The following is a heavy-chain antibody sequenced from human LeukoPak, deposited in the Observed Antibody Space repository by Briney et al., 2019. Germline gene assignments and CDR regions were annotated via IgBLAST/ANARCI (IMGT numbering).Heavy chain of an antibody. D-gene: IGHD5-24*01. Sequence: GGSLRLSCAASGFTFSSYAMHWVRQAPGKGLEWVAVISYDGSNKYYADSVKGRFTISRDNSKNTVYLQMNSLRAEDTAVYYCARDRRRDGYNSEYYFDYWGQGTLVTVSS. CDR1: GFTFSSYA. J-gene: IGHJ4*02. CDR3: ARDRRRDGYNSEYYFDY. V-gene: IGHV3-30*04. CDR2: ISYDGSNK.